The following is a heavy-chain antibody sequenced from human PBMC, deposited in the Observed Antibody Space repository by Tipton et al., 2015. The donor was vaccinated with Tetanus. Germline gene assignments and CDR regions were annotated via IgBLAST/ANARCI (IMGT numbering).Heavy chain of an antibody. Sequence: SLRLSCVASGFTFSNYCMTWVRQAPGNGLEWVAAISGSRLTPYYADSVKGRFTISRDNSKNTLSLQLNSLRADDTAIYYCAKEALGVLNLWGKGTTVIVSS. V-gene: IGHV3-23*01. CDR3: AKEALGVLNL. J-gene: IGHJ6*04. CDR2: ISGSRLTP. D-gene: IGHD1-14*01. CDR1: GFTFSNYC.